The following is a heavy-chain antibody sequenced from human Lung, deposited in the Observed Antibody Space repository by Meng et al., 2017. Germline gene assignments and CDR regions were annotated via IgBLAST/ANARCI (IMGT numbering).Heavy chain of an antibody. J-gene: IGHJ4*02. CDR1: GFSFTDAW. D-gene: IGHD6-13*01. V-gene: IGHV3-15*01. Sequence: GRLGGCGGGLGKPGGCLRLSCGASGFSFTDAWMSWVRQAPGKGLEWVGRIKSNSDGGTTDYAAPVKGRFTISRDDSKNTLYLQMNSLITEDTAVYFCATGAAAADHWGQGTLVTVSS. CDR2: IKSNSDGGTT. CDR3: ATGAAAADH.